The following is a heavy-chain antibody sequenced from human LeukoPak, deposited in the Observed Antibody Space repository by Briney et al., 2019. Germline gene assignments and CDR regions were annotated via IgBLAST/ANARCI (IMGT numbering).Heavy chain of an antibody. Sequence: ASVKVSCKASGYTSTTYGISWVRQAPGQGLEWMGWISAYNGNTNYAQKLQGRVTMTTDTSTSTAYMDLRGLRSDDTAVYYCARDPTRAVAGPGYWGQGTLVTVSS. J-gene: IGHJ4*02. CDR1: GYTSTTYG. CDR2: ISAYNGNT. D-gene: IGHD6-19*01. CDR3: ARDPTRAVAGPGY. V-gene: IGHV1-18*01.